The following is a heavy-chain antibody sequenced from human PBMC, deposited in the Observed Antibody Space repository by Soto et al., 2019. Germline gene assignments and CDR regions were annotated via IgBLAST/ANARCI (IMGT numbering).Heavy chain of an antibody. D-gene: IGHD4-17*01. Sequence: QVQLVESGGGVVQPGRSLRLSCAASGFTFSSYGMHWVRQAPGKGLEWVAVIWYDGSNKYYADSVKGRFTISRDNSKNTLYRKMNSLRAEDTAVYYCARDLLTTVVTAFDYGGQGTLVTVSS. CDR1: GFTFSSYG. J-gene: IGHJ4*02. CDR2: IWYDGSNK. V-gene: IGHV3-33*01. CDR3: ARDLLTTVVTAFDY.